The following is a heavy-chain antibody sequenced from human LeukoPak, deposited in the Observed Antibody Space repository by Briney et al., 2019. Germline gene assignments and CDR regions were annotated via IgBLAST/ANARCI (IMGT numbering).Heavy chain of an antibody. J-gene: IGHJ4*02. V-gene: IGHV1-8*01. Sequence: ASVTVSCKASGYTFTSYDINWVRQATGQGLEWMGWMNPNSGNTGYAQKFQGRVTMTRNTSISSAYKELSSLRSEDTAVYYCARVLSRYYDILTGYRDLYYFDYWGQGTLVTVSS. CDR3: ARVLSRYYDILTGYRDLYYFDY. D-gene: IGHD3-9*01. CDR2: MNPNSGNT. CDR1: GYTFTSYD.